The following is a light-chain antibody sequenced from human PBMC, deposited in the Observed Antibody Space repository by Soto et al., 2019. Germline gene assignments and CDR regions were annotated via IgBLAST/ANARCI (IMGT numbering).Light chain of an antibody. Sequence: ESVLTQSPATLSLSPGERATLSCRASQSGRNDLAWYHQKPGQAPRVLIYSASNRSTGIPARFSGSGSGTDFTLTISSLEPEDFAVYYCQPRTNWPPTFGGGTKVEMK. CDR1: QSGRND. CDR3: QPRTNWPPT. J-gene: IGKJ4*01. CDR2: SAS. V-gene: IGKV3-11*01.